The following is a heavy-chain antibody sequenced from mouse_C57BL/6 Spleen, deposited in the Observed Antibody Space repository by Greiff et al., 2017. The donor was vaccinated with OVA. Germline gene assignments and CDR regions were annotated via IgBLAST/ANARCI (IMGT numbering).Heavy chain of an antibody. J-gene: IGHJ3*01. CDR3: TRRDDGYLAWFAY. CDR1: GYTFTDYE. D-gene: IGHD2-3*01. CDR2: IDPETGGT. Sequence: QVQLKESGAELVRPGASVTLSCKASGYTFTDYEMHWVKQTPVHGLEWIGAIDPETGGTAYNQKFKGKAILTADKSSSTAYMELRSLTSEDSAVYYCTRRDDGYLAWFAYWGQGTLVTVSA. V-gene: IGHV1-15*01.